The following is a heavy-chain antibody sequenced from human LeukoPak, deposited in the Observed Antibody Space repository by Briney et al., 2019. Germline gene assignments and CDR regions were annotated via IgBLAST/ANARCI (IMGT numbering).Heavy chain of an antibody. Sequence: PSETLSLTCAVYGGSFSGYYWSWIRQPPGKGLEWIGEINHSGSTNYNPSLKSRVTISVDTSKNQFSLKLSSVTAADTAVYYCARIYSSSWSSFTLDYWGQGTLVTVSS. V-gene: IGHV4-34*01. CDR2: INHSGST. D-gene: IGHD6-13*01. CDR3: ARIYSSSWSSFTLDY. J-gene: IGHJ4*02. CDR1: GGSFSGYY.